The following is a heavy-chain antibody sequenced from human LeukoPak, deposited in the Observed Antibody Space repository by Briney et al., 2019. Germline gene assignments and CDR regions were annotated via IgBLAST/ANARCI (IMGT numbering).Heavy chain of an antibody. J-gene: IGHJ3*02. Sequence: GASVKVSCKTSGYTFTGYYIHWVRQAPGQGLEWMGWINPNSGGTNYVQKFQARVTMTRDTSINTAYMELSRLKSDDTAVYYCARYYYDRSGYFPFDIWGQGTVVTVSS. CDR3: ARYYYDRSGYFPFDI. D-gene: IGHD3-22*01. CDR1: GYTFTGYY. V-gene: IGHV1-2*02. CDR2: INPNSGGT.